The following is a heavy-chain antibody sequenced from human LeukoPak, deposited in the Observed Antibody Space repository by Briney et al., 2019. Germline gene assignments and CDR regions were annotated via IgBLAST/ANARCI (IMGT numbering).Heavy chain of an antibody. V-gene: IGHV1-45*02. CDR3: ARDYYYDSSGYPGNVIDY. D-gene: IGHD3-22*01. Sequence: ASVKVSCKASGYTFTYRYLHWVRQAPGQALEWVGWITPFNGNTNYAQKFQDRVTITRDRSMSTAYMELSSLRSEDTAMYYCARDYYYDSSGYPGNVIDYWGQGTLVTVSS. J-gene: IGHJ4*02. CDR2: ITPFNGNT. CDR1: GYTFTYRY.